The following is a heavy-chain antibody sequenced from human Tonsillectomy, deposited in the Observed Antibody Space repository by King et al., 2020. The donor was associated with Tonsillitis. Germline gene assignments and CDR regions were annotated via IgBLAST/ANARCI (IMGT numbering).Heavy chain of an antibody. Sequence: GGGVGRPGGALRLSCSASGFTFDDYAMHWVRQSPGRGLEWVSLISGDGGSTYYGDSVRGRFTISRDNSNNSLYLQMNSLRTEDTALYYCAIDCSRILLWSLLRNWGQGTLVTVSS. CDR3: AIDCSRILLWSLLRN. CDR2: ISGDGGST. J-gene: IGHJ4*02. CDR1: GFTFDDYA. V-gene: IGHV3-43*02. D-gene: IGHD5-18*01.